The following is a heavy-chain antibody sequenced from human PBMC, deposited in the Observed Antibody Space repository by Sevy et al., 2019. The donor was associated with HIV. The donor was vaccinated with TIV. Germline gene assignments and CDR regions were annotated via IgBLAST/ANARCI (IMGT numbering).Heavy chain of an antibody. CDR3: AKDGIYGSGSYHDY. J-gene: IGHJ4*02. V-gene: IGHV3-30*18. CDR2: ISYDGSNK. D-gene: IGHD3-10*01. Sequence: GGSLRLSCAASGFTFSSYGMHWVRQAPGKGLEWVAVISYDGSNKYYADSVKGRFTISRDNSKNTLYLQMNSLRAEDTAAYYCAKDGIYGSGSYHDYWGQGTLVTVSS. CDR1: GFTFSSYG.